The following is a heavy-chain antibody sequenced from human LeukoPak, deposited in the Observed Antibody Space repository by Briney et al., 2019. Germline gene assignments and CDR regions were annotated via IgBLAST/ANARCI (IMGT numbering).Heavy chain of an antibody. CDR1: GYTFTSYY. J-gene: IGHJ4*02. CDR2: INPNSGGT. V-gene: IGHV1-2*02. CDR3: ARVRRTALGEPFDY. D-gene: IGHD1-26*01. Sequence: GASVKVSCKASGYTFTSYYMHWVRQAPGQGLEWMGWINPNSGGTNYAQKFQGRVTMTRDTSISTAYMELSGLRSDDTAVYYCARVRRTALGEPFDYWGQGTLVTVSS.